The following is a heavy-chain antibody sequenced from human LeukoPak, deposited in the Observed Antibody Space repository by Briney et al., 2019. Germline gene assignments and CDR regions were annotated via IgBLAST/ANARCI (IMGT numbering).Heavy chain of an antibody. D-gene: IGHD1-26*01. V-gene: IGHV3-15*01. Sequence: GGSLRLSCAASGFIFSNAWMSWVRQAPGKGLEWVGRIKAKLDGGTTDYAAPVKGRFTMSRDDSKTTLYLQMNTLKPEDTAVYYCTTDSVGAISPDYWGQGTLVTVSS. CDR1: GFIFSNAW. J-gene: IGHJ4*02. CDR3: TTDSVGAISPDY. CDR2: IKAKLDGGTT.